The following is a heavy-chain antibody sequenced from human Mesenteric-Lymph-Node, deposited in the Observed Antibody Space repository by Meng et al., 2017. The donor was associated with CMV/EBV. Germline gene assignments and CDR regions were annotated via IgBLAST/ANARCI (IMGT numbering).Heavy chain of an antibody. CDR2: IIPILGIA. V-gene: IGHV1-69*10. CDR1: GDTFSRYA. Sequence: SVKVSCKASGDTFSRYAISWVRQAPGQGLEWMGGIIPILGIANYAQKFQGRVTITADKSTSTAYMELSSLRSEDTAVYYCASDPNDFWSGYYHYWGQGTLVTVSS. CDR3: ASDPNDFWSGYYHY. J-gene: IGHJ4*02. D-gene: IGHD3-3*01.